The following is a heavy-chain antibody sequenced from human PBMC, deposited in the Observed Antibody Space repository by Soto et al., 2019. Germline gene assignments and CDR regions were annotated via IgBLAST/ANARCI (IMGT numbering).Heavy chain of an antibody. J-gene: IGHJ6*02. CDR2: ISWDGGST. D-gene: IGHD6-13*01. V-gene: IGHV3-43D*03. CDR3: AKEGGAAAGTAEHDYYYCMDV. CDR1: GFTFDDYA. Sequence: GGSLRLSCAASGFTFDDYAMHWVRQAPGKGLEWVSLISWDGGSTYYADSVKGPFTISRDNSENSLYLHMNSLRAEDTALYDCAKEGGAAAGTAEHDYYYCMDVWGQGTTVTVSS.